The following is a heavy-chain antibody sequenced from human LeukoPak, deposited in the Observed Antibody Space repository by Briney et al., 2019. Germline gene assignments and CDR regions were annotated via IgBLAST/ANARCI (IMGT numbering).Heavy chain of an antibody. CDR3: VSSRILDFDY. CDR2: ITGSGSTM. CDR1: GFTFSDYW. V-gene: IGHV3-48*04. Sequence: GGSLRLSCTASGFTFSDYWMNWVRQAPGKGLEWLSFITGSGSTMYYADSVRGRFTISRDNAKNSLYLQMNSLRAEDTAVYHCVSSRILDFDYWGQGTLVTVSS. D-gene: IGHD3-3*01. J-gene: IGHJ4*02.